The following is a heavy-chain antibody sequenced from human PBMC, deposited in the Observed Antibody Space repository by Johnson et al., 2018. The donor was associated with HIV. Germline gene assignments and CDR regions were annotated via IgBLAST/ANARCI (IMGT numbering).Heavy chain of an antibody. CDR1: GFTVSSNY. J-gene: IGHJ3*02. CDR2: IYSGGST. CDR3: ARVPDYGDYGDAFDI. V-gene: IGHV3-53*01. Sequence: VQLVESGGGLIQPGGSLRLSCAASGFTVSSNYMSWVRQAPGKGLEWVSLIYSGGSTYYADSVKGRFTISRDNSKNTLYLQMKGLRAEDTAVYYWARVPDYGDYGDAFDIGGQGTMVTVSS. D-gene: IGHD4-17*01.